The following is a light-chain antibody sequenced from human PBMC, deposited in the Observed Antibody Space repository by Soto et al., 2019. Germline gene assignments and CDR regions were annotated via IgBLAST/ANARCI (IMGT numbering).Light chain of an antibody. J-gene: IGLJ2*01. V-gene: IGLV2-23*01. Sequence: QSALTQPASVSGSSGQSITISCAGTSSDVGSYNLVSWHQQHPGKAPKLIIYEGDKRPPGVSNRFSGSKSGNTASLTISGLQAEDEADYYCCSYSYGSTLVFGGGTQLTVL. CDR2: EGD. CDR3: CSYSYGSTLV. CDR1: SSDVGSYNL.